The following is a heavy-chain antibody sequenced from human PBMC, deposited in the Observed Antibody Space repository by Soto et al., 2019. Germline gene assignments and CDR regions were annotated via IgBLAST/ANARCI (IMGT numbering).Heavy chain of an antibody. J-gene: IGHJ4*02. V-gene: IGHV3-30-3*01. CDR3: AREATIFGVVLYYFDY. CDR2: ISYDGSNK. D-gene: IGHD3-3*01. Sequence: VAVISYDGSNKYYADSVKGRFTISRDNSKNTLYLQMNSLRAEDTAVYYCAREATIFGVVLYYFDYWDQGTLVTVSS.